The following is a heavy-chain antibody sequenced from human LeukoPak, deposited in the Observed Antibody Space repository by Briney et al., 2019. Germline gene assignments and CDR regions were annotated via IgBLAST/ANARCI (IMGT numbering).Heavy chain of an antibody. V-gene: IGHV3-30-3*01. CDR1: EFTFSSYA. CDR3: ARGEAAAGVFDY. J-gene: IGHJ4*02. CDR2: ISYDGSNK. Sequence: PGGSLRLSCAASEFTFSSYAMHWVRQAPGKGLEWVAVISYDGSNKYYADSVKGRFTISRDNSKNTLYLQMNSLRAEDTAVYYCARGEAAAGVFDYWGQGTLVTVSS. D-gene: IGHD6-13*01.